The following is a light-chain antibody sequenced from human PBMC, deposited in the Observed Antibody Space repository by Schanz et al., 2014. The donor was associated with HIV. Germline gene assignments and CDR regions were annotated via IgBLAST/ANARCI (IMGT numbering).Light chain of an antibody. CDR3: SSYAGNNNGV. CDR1: SSDVGGYNY. J-gene: IGLJ3*02. CDR2: DVT. V-gene: IGLV2-14*03. Sequence: QSALTQPASVSGSPGQSITISCTGTSSDVGGYNYVSWYQQHPGKAPKLMIYDVTNRPSGVSNRFSGSKSGNTASLTISGLQAEDEADYYCSSYAGNNNGVFGGGTQLTVL.